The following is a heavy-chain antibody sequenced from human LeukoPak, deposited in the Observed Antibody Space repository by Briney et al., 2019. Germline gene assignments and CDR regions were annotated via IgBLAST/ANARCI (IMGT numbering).Heavy chain of an antibody. Sequence: SETLSPTCTVSGGSISSGSYYWSWIRQPAGKGLEWIGRIYTSGSTNYNPSLKSRVTISVDTSKNQFSLKLSSVTAADTAVYYCARDQSSWFDPWGQGTLVTVSS. CDR1: GGSISSGSYY. J-gene: IGHJ5*02. V-gene: IGHV4-61*02. CDR2: IYTSGST. CDR3: ARDQSSWFDP.